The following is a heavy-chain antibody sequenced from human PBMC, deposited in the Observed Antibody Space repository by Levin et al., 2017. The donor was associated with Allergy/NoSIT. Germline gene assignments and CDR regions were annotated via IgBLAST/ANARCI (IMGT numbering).Heavy chain of an antibody. Sequence: GGSLRLSCAASGFTFSSYWMSWVRQAPGKGLEWVANIKQDGSEKYYVDSVKGRFTISRDNAKNSLYLQMNSLRAEDTAVYYCARDGGIQRRYYYYGMDVWGQGTTVTVSS. CDR2: IKQDGSEK. D-gene: IGHD3-16*01. V-gene: IGHV3-7*01. J-gene: IGHJ6*02. CDR3: ARDGGIQRRYYYYGMDV. CDR1: GFTFSSYW.